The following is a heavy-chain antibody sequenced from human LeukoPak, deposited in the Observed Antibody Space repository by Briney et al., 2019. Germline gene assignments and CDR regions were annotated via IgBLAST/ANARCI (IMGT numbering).Heavy chain of an antibody. D-gene: IGHD2-2*01. CDR1: GYSFTSYW. Sequence: GESLKISCKGSGYSFTSYWIGWVRQMPGKGLEWMGMIYPGDSDTRYSPSFQGRVTISADKSISTAYLQWSSLKASDTAMYYCARGIVVVPAAATGCWFDPWGQGTLVTVSS. J-gene: IGHJ5*02. CDR3: ARGIVVVPAAATGCWFDP. V-gene: IGHV5-51*01. CDR2: IYPGDSDT.